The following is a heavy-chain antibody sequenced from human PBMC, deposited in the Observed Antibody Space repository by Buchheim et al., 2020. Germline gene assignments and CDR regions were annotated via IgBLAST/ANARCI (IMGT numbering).Heavy chain of an antibody. V-gene: IGHV1-69*01. CDR3: ARGPEYCSSTSCYTSGYCTNGVCYTFDY. J-gene: IGHJ4*02. D-gene: IGHD2-2*02. CDR2: IIPIFGTA. CDR1: GGTFSSYA. Sequence: QVQLVQSGAEVKKPGSSVKVSCKASGGTFSSYAISWVRQAPGQGLEWMGGIIPIFGTANYAQKFQGRVTITADESTSTAYMELSSLRSEDTAVYYCARGPEYCSSTSCYTSGYCTNGVCYTFDYWGQGTL.